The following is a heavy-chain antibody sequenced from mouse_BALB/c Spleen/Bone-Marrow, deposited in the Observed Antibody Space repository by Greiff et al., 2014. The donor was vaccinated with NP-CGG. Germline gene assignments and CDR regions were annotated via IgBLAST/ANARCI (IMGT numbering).Heavy chain of an antibody. CDR1: GYTLTSYW. CDR3: ARSHGYYPYWYFDV. J-gene: IGHJ1*01. V-gene: IGHV1-69*02. Sequence: LVESGAELVKPGAPVQLSCKASGYTLTSYWMNWVKQRPGRGLEWIGRIDPSDSETHYNQKFKDKATLTVDKSSSTAYIQLSSLTSEDSAVYYCARSHGYYPYWYFDVWGAGTTVTVSS. CDR2: IDPSDSET. D-gene: IGHD2-3*01.